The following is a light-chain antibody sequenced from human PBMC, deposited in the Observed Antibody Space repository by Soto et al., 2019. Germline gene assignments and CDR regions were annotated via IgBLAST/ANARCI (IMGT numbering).Light chain of an antibody. CDR2: GAS. CDR1: QSVSNN. V-gene: IGKV3-15*01. J-gene: IGKJ4*01. Sequence: EIVMTQSPATLSVSPGERATLSCRASQSVSNNLAWYQQKPGQAPRLLIYGASTRATGIPARFSGSGSGTEFPLTIRRLQSEDFAVYYCQQYNTWSPLTFGGGTKVETK. CDR3: QQYNTWSPLT.